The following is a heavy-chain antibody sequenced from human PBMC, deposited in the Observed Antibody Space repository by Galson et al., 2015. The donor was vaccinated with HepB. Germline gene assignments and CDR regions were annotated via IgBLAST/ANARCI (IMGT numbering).Heavy chain of an antibody. CDR2: IDSTSRAI. D-gene: IGHD2-21*01. CDR1: GFPYSTSN. CDR3: ARDVPIPGGAFDI. Sequence: SLRLSCAASGFPYSTSNMVWFRQAAGKGLEWLSYIDSTSRAIYYADSVKGRFTVSRDNGQNSLSLQMNSLRVGDTAVYYCARDVPIPGGAFDIWGQGTIVSLSA. V-gene: IGHV3-48*01. J-gene: IGHJ3*02.